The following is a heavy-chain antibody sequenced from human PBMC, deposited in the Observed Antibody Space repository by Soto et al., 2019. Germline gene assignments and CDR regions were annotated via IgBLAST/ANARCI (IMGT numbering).Heavy chain of an antibody. V-gene: IGHV3-23*01. CDR1: GFTFSSYA. CDR3: AKDRYFGLLFGNHDY. D-gene: IGHD3-9*01. J-gene: IGHJ4*02. Sequence: GAPRLSCAASGFTFSSYAMSWVRQAPGKGLEWVSAISGSGGSTYYADSVKGRFTISRDNSKNTLYLQMNSLRAEDTAVYYCAKDRYFGLLFGNHDYWGQGTRVPVPS. CDR2: ISGSGGST.